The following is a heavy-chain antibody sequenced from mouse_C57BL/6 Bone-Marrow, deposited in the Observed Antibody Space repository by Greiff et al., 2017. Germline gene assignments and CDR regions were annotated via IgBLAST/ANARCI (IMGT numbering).Heavy chain of an antibody. CDR2: IYPGDGDT. Sequence: QVQLQQSGPELVKPGASVKISCKASGYAFSSSWMNWVKQRPGKGLEWIGRIYPGDGDTNYNGKFKGQATLTADKSSSTAYMQLSSLTSEDSAVYFCARGRYGNYVVHWYFDVWGTGTTVTVSS. CDR1: GYAFSSSW. V-gene: IGHV1-82*01. CDR3: ARGRYGNYVVHWYFDV. D-gene: IGHD2-10*02. J-gene: IGHJ1*03.